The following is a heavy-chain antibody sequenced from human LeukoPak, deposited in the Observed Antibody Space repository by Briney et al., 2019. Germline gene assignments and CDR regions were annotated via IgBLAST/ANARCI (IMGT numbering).Heavy chain of an antibody. CDR1: GGSITTGIYY. Sequence: KPSETLSLTCAVSGGSITTGIYYWGWIRQPPGKGLEWIGNIYYSGITHYNPSFESRLTISVDTSKNQFSLKLSSVTAADTAVYYCVRHSSGYTSSWYCPLDYWGQGTLVTVSS. J-gene: IGHJ4*02. V-gene: IGHV4-39*01. D-gene: IGHD6-13*01. CDR2: IYYSGIT. CDR3: VRHSSGYTSSWYCPLDY.